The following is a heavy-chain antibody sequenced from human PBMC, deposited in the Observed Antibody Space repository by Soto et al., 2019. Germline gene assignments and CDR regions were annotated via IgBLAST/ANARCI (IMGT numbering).Heavy chain of an antibody. CDR1: GFTFSDYA. V-gene: IGHV3-23*01. CDR2: ISGGSSVT. D-gene: IGHD3-10*01. Sequence: LRLSCTASGFTFSDYAMAWVRQAPGKGLEWVSTISGGSSVTYYGDSVKGRFTISRDNAKKTLFLQLNRLSAEDTATYYCAKVLSKNYYYPFDFWGQGTQVTVSS. J-gene: IGHJ4*02. CDR3: AKVLSKNYYYPFDF.